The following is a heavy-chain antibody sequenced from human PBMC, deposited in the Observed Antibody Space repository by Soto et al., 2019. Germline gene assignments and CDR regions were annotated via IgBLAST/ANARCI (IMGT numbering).Heavy chain of an antibody. Sequence: PXGTLSPPCTVSGGAIRGPYWSWIPQTPGKVLEWVGYIHYSGSTNYNPSLKSRVTMSVDSAKNQFSLQLSSVTAADTAVYFCTKHRRTDADGYSFDSWGQGALVTVSS. D-gene: IGHD2-15*01. CDR2: IHYSGST. J-gene: IGHJ4*02. V-gene: IGHV4-59*11. CDR1: GGAIRGPY. CDR3: TKHRRTDADGYSFDS.